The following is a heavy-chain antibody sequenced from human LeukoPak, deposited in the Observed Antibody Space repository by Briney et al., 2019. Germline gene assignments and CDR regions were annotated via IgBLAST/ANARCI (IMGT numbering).Heavy chain of an antibody. CDR2: FDPEDGET. Sequence: ASVKVSCKVSGYTLTELSMHWVRQAPGKGLEWMGGFDPEDGETIYAQKFQGRVTMTEDTSTDTAYMELSSLRSEDTAVYYSATDLSSGWFQSDYWGQGTLVTVSS. CDR1: GYTLTELS. J-gene: IGHJ4*02. CDR3: ATDLSSGWFQSDY. D-gene: IGHD6-19*01. V-gene: IGHV1-24*01.